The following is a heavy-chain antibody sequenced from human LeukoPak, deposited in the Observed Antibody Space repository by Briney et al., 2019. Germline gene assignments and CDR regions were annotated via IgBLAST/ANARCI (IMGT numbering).Heavy chain of an antibody. Sequence: PSETLSLTCTVSGGSISSYYWSWIRQPPGKGLEWIGYIYYSGSTNYNPSLKSRVTISVDTSKNQFSLKLSSVTAADTAVYYCARGFIGPDYDFWSGPNWSDPWGQGTLVTVSS. CDR3: ARGFIGPDYDFWSGPNWSDP. D-gene: IGHD3-3*01. V-gene: IGHV4-59*01. CDR2: IYYSGST. J-gene: IGHJ5*02. CDR1: GGSISSYY.